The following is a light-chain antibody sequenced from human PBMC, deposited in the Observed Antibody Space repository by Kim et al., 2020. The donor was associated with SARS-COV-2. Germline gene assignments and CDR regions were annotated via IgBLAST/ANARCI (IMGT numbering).Light chain of an antibody. J-gene: IGKJ2*03. CDR1: QSVSSSY. CDR2: GAS. Sequence: PGGRATLSCMASQSVSSSYLALYQQKPSQAPRLLIYGASRRATGIPDRFSGSGSGTDFTLTISRLEPEDFAVYYGQQYGSSPPYSFGQGTKLEI. V-gene: IGKV3-20*01. CDR3: QQYGSSPPYS.